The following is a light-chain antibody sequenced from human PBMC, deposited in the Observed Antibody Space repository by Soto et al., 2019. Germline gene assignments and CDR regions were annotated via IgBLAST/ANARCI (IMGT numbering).Light chain of an antibody. J-gene: IGKJ4*01. V-gene: IGKV3D-15*01. CDR3: QQYNNLPPLT. Sequence: EIVMTQSPATLSVSPGDRVTLSCRASQNIDNNLAWYQQRPGQPPRLLIYGASTRSNGIPARFSGSGSGTEFTLTISSLQSEDFAVYCCQQYNNLPPLTFGGGTKVEIK. CDR1: QNIDNN. CDR2: GAS.